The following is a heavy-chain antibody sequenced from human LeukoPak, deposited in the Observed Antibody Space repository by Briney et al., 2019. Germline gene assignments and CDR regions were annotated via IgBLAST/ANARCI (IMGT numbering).Heavy chain of an antibody. CDR2: IYYSGST. Sequence: SGTLSLTCTVSGGSPCSYYWSCIRQPPGKGLEWIGYIYYSGSTNYNPSLKSRVTISVDTSKNQFSLKLSSVTAADTAVYYCARCSGGSCEQGWYDRWGQGTLVTASS. CDR3: ARCSGGSCEQGWYDR. D-gene: IGHD2-15*01. J-gene: IGHJ5*02. V-gene: IGHV4-59*01. CDR1: GGSPCSYY.